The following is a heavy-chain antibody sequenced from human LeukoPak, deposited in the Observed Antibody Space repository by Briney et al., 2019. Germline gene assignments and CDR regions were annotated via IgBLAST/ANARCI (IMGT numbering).Heavy chain of an antibody. D-gene: IGHD2-8*01. J-gene: IGHJ5*02. CDR3: AREDGTGNGWFDP. Sequence: ASVKVSCKASGYTFTGYYMHWVRQAPGQGLEWMGWINPNSGGTNYAQKFQGRVTMTRDTSISTAYMELSRLRSDDTAVHYCAREDGTGNGWFDPWGQGTLVTVSS. V-gene: IGHV1-2*02. CDR2: INPNSGGT. CDR1: GYTFTGYY.